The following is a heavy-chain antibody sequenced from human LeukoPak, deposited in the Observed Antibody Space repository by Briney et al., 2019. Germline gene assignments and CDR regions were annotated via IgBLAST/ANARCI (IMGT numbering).Heavy chain of an antibody. J-gene: IGHJ4*02. Sequence: PGGSLRLSCAGSGFTFSNYAMSWVRQAPGKGLEWVSSISGGGITTYYADSAKGRFTISRDNSKNTMFLQMNSLRVDDTAVYYCPRQSYASGWNPFDHWGRGILVTVSS. D-gene: IGHD6-19*01. CDR2: ISGGGITT. CDR1: GFTFSNYA. CDR3: PRQSYASGWNPFDH. V-gene: IGHV3-23*01.